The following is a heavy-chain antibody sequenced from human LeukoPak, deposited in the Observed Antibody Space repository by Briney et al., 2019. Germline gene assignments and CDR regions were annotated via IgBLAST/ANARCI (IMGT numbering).Heavy chain of an antibody. CDR3: ARHVITNAVRGLTVKREVSYFDF. D-gene: IGHD3-10*01. V-gene: IGHV4-39*01. CDR2: IYYSECT. Sequence: SETLSLTCTVSGGSISSTSYYWGWIRQPPGKGLEWIGSIYYSECTYYNPSLKSRATTSVATSKKQFSQKLSSVTAADTAVYFCARHVITNAVRGLTVKREVSYFDFWGQGNPGTVSP. J-gene: IGHJ4*01. CDR1: GGSISSTSYY.